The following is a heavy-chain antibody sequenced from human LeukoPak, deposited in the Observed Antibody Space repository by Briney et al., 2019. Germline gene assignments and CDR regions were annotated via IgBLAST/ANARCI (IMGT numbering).Heavy chain of an antibody. Sequence: PGGSLRLSCAASGFTFSTYGMSWVRQAPGKGLEWVSSISGSGASTYYADSVKGRFTISRDNSKNTLYLQMNSLRAEDTAVYYCANLHYDILTGYIYYFDYWGQGTLATVSS. CDR1: GFTFSTYG. V-gene: IGHV3-23*01. J-gene: IGHJ4*02. CDR3: ANLHYDILTGYIYYFDY. D-gene: IGHD3-9*01. CDR2: ISGSGAST.